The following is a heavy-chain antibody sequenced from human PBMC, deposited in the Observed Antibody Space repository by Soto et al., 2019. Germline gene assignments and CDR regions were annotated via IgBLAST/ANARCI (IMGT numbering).Heavy chain of an antibody. V-gene: IGHV4-31*03. CDR1: GDSISSGGYY. D-gene: IGHD2-15*01. J-gene: IGHJ4*02. CDR3: ARVGSRSWFVY. Sequence: SETLSLTCTVSGDSISSGGYYWSWIRQHPGKGLEWIGNIFYNGNTYYNPSLKSRITISVDTSKNQFSLKLSSVTAADTAVYYCARVGSRSWFVYWGQGTLVTVSS. CDR2: IFYNGNT.